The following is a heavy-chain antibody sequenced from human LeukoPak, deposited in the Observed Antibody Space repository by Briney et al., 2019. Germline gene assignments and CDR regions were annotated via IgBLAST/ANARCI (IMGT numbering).Heavy chain of an antibody. CDR1: GFTFSSYA. CDR2: ISGSGGST. V-gene: IGHV3-23*01. J-gene: IGHJ5*02. Sequence: PGGSLRLSCAASGFTFSSYAMSWVRQAPGQGLEWVSAISGSGGSTYYADPVKGRVTISRDNSKNTLYLQMNSLRAEDTAVYYCAKDRRFLNCYDSSGYYYDWFDPWGQGTLFTVSS. D-gene: IGHD3-22*01. CDR3: AKDRRFLNCYDSSGYYYDWFDP.